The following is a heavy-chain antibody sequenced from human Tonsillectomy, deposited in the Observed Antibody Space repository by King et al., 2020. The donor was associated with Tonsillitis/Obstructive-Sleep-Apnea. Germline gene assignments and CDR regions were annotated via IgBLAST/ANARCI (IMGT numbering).Heavy chain of an antibody. Sequence: VQLQQSGPGLVKPSQTLSLTCAISGDSVSSNSAAWNWVRQSPSRGLEWLGRTYYRSKWYNDYAVSVKSRITINPDTSKNQFSLQLNSVTPEDTAVYYCVRTRYDSGGFASWYFDLWGRGTLVTVSS. V-gene: IGHV6-1*01. CDR3: VRTRYDSGGFASWYFDL. CDR1: GDSVSSNSAA. CDR2: TYYRSKWYN. D-gene: IGHD3-22*01. J-gene: IGHJ2*01.